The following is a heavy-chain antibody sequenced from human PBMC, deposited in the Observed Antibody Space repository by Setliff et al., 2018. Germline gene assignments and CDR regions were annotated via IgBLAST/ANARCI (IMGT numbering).Heavy chain of an antibody. CDR2: IYDSGTS. CDR3: GRGFSRIEGWANWFDP. CDR1: GGSVSNSGFF. D-gene: IGHD2-15*01. V-gene: IGHV4-39*01. J-gene: IGHJ5*02. Sequence: PSETLSLTCTVSGGSVSNSGFFWGWLRQAPGKGLEWIGNIYDSGTSNHNASLTSQLIITRDTSKNQISLKLTSVTAADTTVYSCGRGFSRIEGWANWFDPWGQGIWVTSPQ.